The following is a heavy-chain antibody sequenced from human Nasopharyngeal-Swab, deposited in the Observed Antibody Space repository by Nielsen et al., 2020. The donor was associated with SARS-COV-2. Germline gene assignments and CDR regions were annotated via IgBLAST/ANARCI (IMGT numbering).Heavy chain of an antibody. Sequence: GGSLRLSCAASGFIFSASAIHWVRQVPGQGLEWVGCINPYNGDTFYAQNFQGRVTVTRDTSRSTAYIDLSRLRSGDTAVYYCARDYYDNYDSDFWGQGTLVTVSS. D-gene: IGHD3-22*01. CDR3: ARDYYDNYDSDF. J-gene: IGHJ4*02. CDR1: GFIFSASA. CDR2: INPYNGDT. V-gene: IGHV1-2*02.